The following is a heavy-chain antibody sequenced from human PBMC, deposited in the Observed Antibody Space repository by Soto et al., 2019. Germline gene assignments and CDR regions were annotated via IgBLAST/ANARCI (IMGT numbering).Heavy chain of an antibody. J-gene: IGHJ6*02. CDR2: IYYSGST. CDR1: GGSISSYY. Sequence: QVQLQESGPGLVKPSETLSLTCTVSGGSISSYYWSWIRQPPGKGLEWIGYIYYSGSTNYNPSLKSRVTISVDTSKNQFSLKLSSVTAADTAVYYCARGLGYYYYYGMDVWGQGTTVTVSS. CDR3: ARGLGYYYYYGMDV. V-gene: IGHV4-59*01. D-gene: IGHD3-16*01.